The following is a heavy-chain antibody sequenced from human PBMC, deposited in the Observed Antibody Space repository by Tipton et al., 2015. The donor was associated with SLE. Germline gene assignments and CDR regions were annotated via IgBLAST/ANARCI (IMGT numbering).Heavy chain of an antibody. J-gene: IGHJ4*02. CDR2: INHSGST. Sequence: TLSLTCAVYGESFSAYYWSWIRQPPGKGLEWIGEINHSGSTNYNPSLKSRVSISVDTSRGQFFLEVRSVTAADTAVYYCVVCSPSSCSYFDYWGQGRLVTVSS. V-gene: IGHV4-34*01. CDR3: VVCSPSSCSYFDY. CDR1: GESFSAYY. D-gene: IGHD2-2*01.